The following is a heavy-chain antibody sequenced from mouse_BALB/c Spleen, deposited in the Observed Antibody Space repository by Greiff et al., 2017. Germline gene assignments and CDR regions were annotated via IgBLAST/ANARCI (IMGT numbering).Heavy chain of an antibody. V-gene: IGHV1-77*01. CDR1: GYTFTDYY. Sequence: QVQLQQSGAELARPGASVKLSCKASGYTFTDYYINWVKQRTGQGLEWIGEIYPGSGNTYYNEKFKGKATLTADKSSSTAYMQLSSLTSEDSAVYFCARSYYRYDRYFDVWGAGTTVTVSS. CDR2: IYPGSGNT. CDR3: ARSYYRYDRYFDV. J-gene: IGHJ1*01. D-gene: IGHD2-14*01.